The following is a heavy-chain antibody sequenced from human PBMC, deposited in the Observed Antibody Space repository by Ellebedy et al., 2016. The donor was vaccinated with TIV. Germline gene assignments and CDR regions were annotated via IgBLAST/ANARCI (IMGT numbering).Heavy chain of an antibody. D-gene: IGHD1-14*01. CDR2: IFVSGGNA. J-gene: IGHJ4*02. V-gene: IGHV1-46*01. CDR1: VHTFSSYY. Sequence: ASVTVSCXASVHTFSSYYIHWVRQAPGQGLEWMGIIFVSGGNANYAQKFQGRLTMTRDTSTNSVNMELSSLRSEDTAVYYCAREPPGHYYFDFWGQGILVTVSS. CDR3: AREPPGHYYFDF.